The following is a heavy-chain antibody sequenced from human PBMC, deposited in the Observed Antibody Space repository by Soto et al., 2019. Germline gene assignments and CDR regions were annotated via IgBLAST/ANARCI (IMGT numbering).Heavy chain of an antibody. CDR3: AKASTGGGWYFDY. CDR1: GFTFSSYG. V-gene: IGHV3-30*18. Sequence: QVQLVESGGGVVQPGRSLRLSCAASGFTFSSYGMHWVRQAPGKGLEWVAVISYDGSNKYYADSVKGRFTISRDNSKNTLYLQMNSLRAEDTAVYYCAKASTGGGWYFDYWGQGTLVTVSS. J-gene: IGHJ4*02. CDR2: ISYDGSNK. D-gene: IGHD6-19*01.